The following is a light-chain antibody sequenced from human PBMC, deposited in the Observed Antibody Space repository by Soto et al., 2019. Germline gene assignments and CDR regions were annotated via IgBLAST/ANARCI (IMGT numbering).Light chain of an antibody. CDR2: GAS. V-gene: IGKV3-20*01. CDR3: HHYGRSPLT. Sequence: EIVLRQSPGTLSLSPGEGVTLSCRAGQIVTSSQLAWYQQKPGQAPRRIVFGASSRVLGIPDRFSGSGSGTDFTLTISRREPADFAGYYCHHYGRSPLTFGQGTRLEIK. J-gene: IGKJ5*01. CDR1: QIVTSSQ.